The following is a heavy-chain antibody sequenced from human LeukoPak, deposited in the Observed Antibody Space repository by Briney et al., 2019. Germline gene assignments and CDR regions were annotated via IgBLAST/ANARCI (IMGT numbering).Heavy chain of an antibody. J-gene: IGHJ4*02. V-gene: IGHV3-74*01. CDR1: GFTFSSYW. Sequence: GGSLRLSCAASGFTFSSYWMHWVRQAPGKGLVWVSRINSDGSSTSYADSVKGRFTISRDNSKNTLYLQMNSLRAEDTAVYYCASEPDSGYDWVNDYWGQGTLVTVSS. CDR2: INSDGSST. D-gene: IGHD5-12*01. CDR3: ASEPDSGYDWVNDY.